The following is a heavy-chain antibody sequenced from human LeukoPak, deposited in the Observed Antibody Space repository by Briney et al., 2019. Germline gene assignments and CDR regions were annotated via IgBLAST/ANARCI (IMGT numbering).Heavy chain of an antibody. CDR1: GGSFSGYY. J-gene: IGHJ4*02. V-gene: IGHV4-34*01. CDR2: INHSGST. D-gene: IGHD5-12*01. Sequence: SETLSLTCAVYGGSFSGYYWSWIRRPPGKGLEWIGEINHSGSTNYNPSLKSRVTISVDTSKNQFSLKLSSVTAADTAVYYCARERGGRLRFNYFDYWGQGTLVTVSS. CDR3: ARERGGRLRFNYFDY.